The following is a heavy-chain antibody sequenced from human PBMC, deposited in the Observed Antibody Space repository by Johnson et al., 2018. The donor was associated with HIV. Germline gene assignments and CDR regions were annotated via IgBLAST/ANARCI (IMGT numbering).Heavy chain of an antibody. CDR1: GFIFSSYG. J-gene: IGHJ3*02. D-gene: IGHD4-17*01. Sequence: HVHLAESGGGVVQPGGSLRLSCAASGFIFSSYGMHWVRQAPGKGLEWVAFIWYDVRRNYYPDSVKGRFTISRVNSKNMFYLQMNSLRVEDTAVYYCVKEESRGPVTQGPDAFDIWGQGTVVTVSS. V-gene: IGHV3-30*02. CDR3: VKEESRGPVTQGPDAFDI. CDR2: IWYDVRRN.